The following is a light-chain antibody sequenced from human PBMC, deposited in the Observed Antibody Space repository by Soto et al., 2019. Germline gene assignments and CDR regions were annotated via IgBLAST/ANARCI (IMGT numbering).Light chain of an antibody. J-gene: IGKJ5*01. V-gene: IGKV3-20*01. CDR2: GAS. Sequence: ENVLTQSPGTLSLSPGERATLSCRASQIVGSRFLVWYQQKPGQAPRLLIYGASIRATGVPDRFIGSGSGTDFTLTISRLEPEDFADYYCQQHGSSPSTFGQGTRLEIK. CDR3: QQHGSSPST. CDR1: QIVGSRF.